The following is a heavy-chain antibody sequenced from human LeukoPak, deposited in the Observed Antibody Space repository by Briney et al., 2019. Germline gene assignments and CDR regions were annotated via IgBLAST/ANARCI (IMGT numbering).Heavy chain of an antibody. Sequence: VASVKGSCKASGYTFTSYAMHWGRQAPGQRLEWMGGINAGNGNTKYSQKFQGRVTITRDTSASTAYMELSSLRSEDTAVYYCARDQGGMVRGVTPFDYWGQGTLVTVSS. D-gene: IGHD3-10*01. V-gene: IGHV1-3*01. J-gene: IGHJ4*02. CDR3: ARDQGGMVRGVTPFDY. CDR1: GYTFTSYA. CDR2: INAGNGNT.